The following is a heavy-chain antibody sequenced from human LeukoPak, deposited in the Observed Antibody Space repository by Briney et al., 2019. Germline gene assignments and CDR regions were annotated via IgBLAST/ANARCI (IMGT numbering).Heavy chain of an antibody. Sequence: SETLSLTCTVSGGSISSSSYYWGWIRQPPGKGLEWIGEINHSGSTNYNPSLKSRVTISVDTSKNQFSLKLSSVTAADTAVYYCARGGILTGYLPDYWGQGTLVTVSS. CDR2: INHSGST. D-gene: IGHD3-9*01. J-gene: IGHJ4*02. CDR3: ARGGILTGYLPDY. V-gene: IGHV4-39*07. CDR1: GGSISSSSYY.